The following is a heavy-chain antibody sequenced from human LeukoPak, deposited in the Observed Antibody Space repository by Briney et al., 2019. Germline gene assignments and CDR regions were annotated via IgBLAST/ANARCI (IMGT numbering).Heavy chain of an antibody. D-gene: IGHD4-17*01. CDR3: ARQSRDGDYIAKLFDY. CDR1: GGSIRSHY. V-gene: IGHV4-59*11. J-gene: IGHJ4*02. CDR2: IYYSGST. Sequence: SETLTLTCTVSGGSIRSHYWSWIRQPPGKGLEWIGYIYYSGSTNYNPSLKSRVTISVDTSKNQFSLKLSSVTAADTAVYYCARQSRDGDYIAKLFDYWGQGTLVTVSS.